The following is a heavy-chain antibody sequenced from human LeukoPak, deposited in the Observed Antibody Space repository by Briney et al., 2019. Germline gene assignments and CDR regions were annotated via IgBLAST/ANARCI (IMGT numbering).Heavy chain of an antibody. J-gene: IGHJ4*02. V-gene: IGHV3-74*01. Sequence: GGSLRLSCAASGFTFSSSWMYWVRQAPGKGLVWVSRINSDGSSTSYADSVKGRFTISRDNAKGSLYLQMNNLRTEDTAVYYCVRDGSSWGNFDYWGQGTLVSVSS. CDR1: GFTFSSSW. D-gene: IGHD7-27*01. CDR2: INSDGSST. CDR3: VRDGSSWGNFDY.